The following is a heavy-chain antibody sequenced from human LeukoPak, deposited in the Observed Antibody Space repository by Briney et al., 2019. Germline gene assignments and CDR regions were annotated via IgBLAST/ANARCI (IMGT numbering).Heavy chain of an antibody. D-gene: IGHD6-13*01. CDR3: ARDGTAAGLYFDL. Sequence: PGGSLRLSCEVSGFTFTDYWKNWVRQAPGKGPEWVASIRQDGSEKTYVDSVKGRFTIFRDNTKNSLSLQLNGLRAEDTAVYYCARDGTAAGLYFDLWGQGTLVTVSS. CDR2: IRQDGSEK. CDR1: GFTFTDYW. V-gene: IGHV3-7*01. J-gene: IGHJ4*01.